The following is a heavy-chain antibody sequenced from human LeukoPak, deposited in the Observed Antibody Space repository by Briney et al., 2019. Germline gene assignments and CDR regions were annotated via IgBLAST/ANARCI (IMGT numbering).Heavy chain of an antibody. D-gene: IGHD3-10*01. CDR2: IKQDGSEK. CDR3: ARATGVYYGSGSYVYFDY. CDR1: GFTFSRYW. J-gene: IGHJ4*02. V-gene: IGHV3-7*05. Sequence: GGSLRLSWAASGFTFSRYWMSWVRQAPGKGLEWVANIKQDGSEKYYVDSVKGRFTISRDNAKNSLYVQMNSLRAEDTAVYYCARATGVYYGSGSYVYFDYWGQGTLVTVSS.